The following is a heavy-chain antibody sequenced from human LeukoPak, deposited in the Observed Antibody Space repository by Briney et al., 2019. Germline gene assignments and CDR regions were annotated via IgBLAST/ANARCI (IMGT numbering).Heavy chain of an antibody. CDR2: IKTDGSTA. V-gene: IGHV3-74*01. D-gene: IGHD3-16*01. Sequence: GGSLRLSCAASGFTSGNYAMSWVRQAPGKGLVWVSRIKTDGSTATYADSVRGRFTVSRDNTKNTLYLQMNSLRAEDTAVYYCVRDWAPDYWGQGTLVTVSS. J-gene: IGHJ4*02. CDR1: GFTSGNYA. CDR3: VRDWAPDY.